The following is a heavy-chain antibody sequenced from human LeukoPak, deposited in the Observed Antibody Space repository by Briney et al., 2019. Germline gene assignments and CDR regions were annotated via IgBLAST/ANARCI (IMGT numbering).Heavy chain of an antibody. D-gene: IGHD6-6*01. Sequence: GGSLRLSCAASGSTFSSYAMHWVRQAPGKGLEWVAVISYDGSNKYYADSVKGRFTISRDNSKNTLYLQMNSLRAEDTAVYYCAREQLTYPGFDYWGQGTLVTVSS. CDR1: GSTFSSYA. CDR2: ISYDGSNK. V-gene: IGHV3-30*01. J-gene: IGHJ4*02. CDR3: AREQLTYPGFDY.